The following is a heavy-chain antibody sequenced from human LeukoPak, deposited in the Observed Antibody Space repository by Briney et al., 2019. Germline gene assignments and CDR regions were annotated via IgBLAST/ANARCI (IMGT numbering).Heavy chain of an antibody. V-gene: IGHV1-69*13. CDR2: TIPIFGTA. J-gene: IGHJ6*03. CDR1: GGTFSSYA. CDR3: ARESHLYCSGGSCHPMDV. D-gene: IGHD2-15*01. Sequence: ASVKVSCKASGGTFSSYAISWVRQAPGQGLEWMGGTIPIFGTANYAQKFQGRVTITADESTSTAYMELSSLRSEDTAVYYCARESHLYCSGGSCHPMDVWGKGTTVTVSS.